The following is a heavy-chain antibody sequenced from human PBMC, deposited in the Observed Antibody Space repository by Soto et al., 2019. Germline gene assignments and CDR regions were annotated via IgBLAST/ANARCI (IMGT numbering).Heavy chain of an antibody. D-gene: IGHD3-3*01. J-gene: IGHJ6*02. CDR3: ARDHNFDFWSGYYTPRGMDV. CDR1: GGSISSGGYY. CDR2: IYYSGST. V-gene: IGHV4-31*03. Sequence: QVQLQESGPGLVKPSQTLSLTCTVSGGSISSGGYYWSWIRQHPGKGLEWIGYIYYSGSTYYNPSLKSRVTISVDKSKNQFSLKLSSVTAADKAVYYCARDHNFDFWSGYYTPRGMDVWGQGTTVTVSS.